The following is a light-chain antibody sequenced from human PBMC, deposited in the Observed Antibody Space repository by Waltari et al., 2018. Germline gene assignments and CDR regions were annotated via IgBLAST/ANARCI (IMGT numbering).Light chain of an antibody. J-gene: IGKJ1*01. CDR2: KTS. Sequence: DIQMTQSPSTLSASVGDTVTITCRARQNISPWLAWYQHKPGKAPKLLIYKTSSLESGVPSRFSGSGSGTEFTLTISSLQPDDFATYYCQHYKTSSRTFGQGTKVEFK. CDR3: QHYKTSSRT. V-gene: IGKV1-5*03. CDR1: QNISPW.